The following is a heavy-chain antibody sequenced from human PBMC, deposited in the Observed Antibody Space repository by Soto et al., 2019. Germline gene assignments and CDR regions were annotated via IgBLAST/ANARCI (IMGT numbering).Heavy chain of an antibody. J-gene: IGHJ4*02. CDR1: GFTFSSYW. V-gene: IGHV3-74*01. CDR2: INRDGSSA. Sequence: GGSLRLSCAASGFTFSSYWMHWVRQAPGKGLGWVSRINRDGSSASYVDSVKGRFTVSRDNAKNTLYLQMNSLRAEDTAVYYCARIGQIAGLGHWGQGALVTVS. CDR3: ARIGQIAGLGH. D-gene: IGHD3-22*01.